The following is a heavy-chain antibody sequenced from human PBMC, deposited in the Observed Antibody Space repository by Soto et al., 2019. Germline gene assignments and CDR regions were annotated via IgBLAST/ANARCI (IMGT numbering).Heavy chain of an antibody. D-gene: IGHD2-21*01. J-gene: IGHJ3*01. CDR2: IGAFNGYT. CDR1: GYIFNNYC. V-gene: IGHV1-18*01. CDR3: ARGRGVVIPAGTPDAFDV. Sequence: ASVKVSCKASGYIFNNYCFNWVRQAPGQGLEWMGRIGAFNGYTNFAQKFQGRVTLTTDTSTNTAYMELSSLRSDDTAIYYCARGRGVVIPAGTPDAFDVWGQGTMVTVSS.